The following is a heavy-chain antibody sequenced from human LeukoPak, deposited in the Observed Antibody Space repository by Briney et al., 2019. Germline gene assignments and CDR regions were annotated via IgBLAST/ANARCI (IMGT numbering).Heavy chain of an antibody. CDR3: ARSPAIVVVNYYFDY. D-gene: IGHD2-21*01. J-gene: IGHJ4*02. Sequence: GGSLRLSCAASGFTFSSYWMSWVRQAPGKGLEWVANIKQDGSEKYYVDSVKGRFTISRDNAKNSLYLQMNSLRAEDTAVYYCARSPAIVVVNYYFDYWGQGTLVTVSS. CDR1: GFTFSSYW. V-gene: IGHV3-7*01. CDR2: IKQDGSEK.